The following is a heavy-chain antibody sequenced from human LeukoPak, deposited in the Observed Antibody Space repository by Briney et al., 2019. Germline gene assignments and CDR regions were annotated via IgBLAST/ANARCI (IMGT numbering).Heavy chain of an antibody. D-gene: IGHD1-26*01. CDR2: ISGSGDST. Sequence: RTGGSLRLSCAASGFTFSSYAMHWVRQAPGKGLEWVSDISGSGDSTNYADSVKGRFTISRDNSKNTLYLQMNSLRAEDTAIYYCAKSRGSYWVPEFDYWGQGTLVTVSS. J-gene: IGHJ4*02. CDR3: AKSRGSYWVPEFDY. V-gene: IGHV3-23*01. CDR1: GFTFSSYA.